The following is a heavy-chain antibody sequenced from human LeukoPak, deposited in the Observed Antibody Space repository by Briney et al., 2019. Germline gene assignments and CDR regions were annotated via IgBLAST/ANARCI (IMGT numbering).Heavy chain of an antibody. J-gene: IGHJ4*02. Sequence: GGSLRLSCAASGFTFDDYAMHWVRQAPGKGLEWVSLITGDGGSTYYADSVKGRFTISRDNSKNSLYLQMNSQGAEDTALYYCARTGNFDYWGQGTLVTVSS. CDR2: ITGDGGST. CDR3: ARTGNFDY. D-gene: IGHD3/OR15-3a*01. V-gene: IGHV3-43*02. CDR1: GFTFDDYA.